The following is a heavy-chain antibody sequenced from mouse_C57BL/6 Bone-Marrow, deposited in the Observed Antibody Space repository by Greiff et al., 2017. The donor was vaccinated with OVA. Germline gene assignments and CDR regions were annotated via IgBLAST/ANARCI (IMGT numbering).Heavy chain of an antibody. D-gene: IGHD2-2*01. Sequence: VQLQQSGAELVRPGASVTLSCKASGYTFTDYEMHWVKQTPVHGLEWIGAIDPETGGTAYNQKFKGKAILTTDKSSSTAYMELRSLTSEDSAVYYGTEWGGYDDWYFYFWGTGTAVTVSS. J-gene: IGHJ1*03. CDR2: IDPETGGT. V-gene: IGHV1-15*01. CDR1: GYTFTDYE. CDR3: TEWGGYDDWYFYF.